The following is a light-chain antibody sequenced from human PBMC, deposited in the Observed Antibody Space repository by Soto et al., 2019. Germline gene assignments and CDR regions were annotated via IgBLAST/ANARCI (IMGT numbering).Light chain of an antibody. Sequence: SALTQPRSVSGSPGQSVTISCTGTSSDVGGYNYVSWYQQHPGKAPKLMIYDVSKRPSGVPDRFSGSKSDNTASLTISGLQAEDEADYYCCSYAGSYPYVFGTGTKVTVL. CDR2: DVS. CDR3: CSYAGSYPYV. J-gene: IGLJ1*01. V-gene: IGLV2-11*01. CDR1: SSDVGGYNY.